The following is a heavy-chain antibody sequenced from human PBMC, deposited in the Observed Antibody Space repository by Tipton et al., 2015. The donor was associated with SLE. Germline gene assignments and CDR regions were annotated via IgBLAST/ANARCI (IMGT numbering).Heavy chain of an antibody. CDR2: IFYSGST. J-gene: IGHJ4*02. V-gene: IGHV4-4*02. CDR1: GGSISSSNW. Sequence: TLSLTCAVSGGSISSSNWWSWVRQPPGKGLEWIGSIFYSGSTYHNPSLKSRVTISGDTSKNQFSLKLSSVTAADTAVYYCARVGVVTPFDYWGQGTLVTVSS. D-gene: IGHD4-23*01. CDR3: ARVGVVTPFDY.